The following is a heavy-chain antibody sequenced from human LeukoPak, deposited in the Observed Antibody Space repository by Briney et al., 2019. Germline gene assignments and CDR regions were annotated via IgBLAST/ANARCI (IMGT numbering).Heavy chain of an antibody. CDR1: GGSFSGYY. Sequence: SETLSLTXAVYGGSFSGYYWSWIRQPPGKGLEWIGEINHSGSTNYNPSLKSRVTISVDTSKNQFSLKLSSVTAADTAVYYCARARGYGFYYYYYMDVWGKGTTVTVSS. J-gene: IGHJ6*03. V-gene: IGHV4-34*01. D-gene: IGHD4-17*01. CDR2: INHSGST. CDR3: ARARGYGFYYYYYMDV.